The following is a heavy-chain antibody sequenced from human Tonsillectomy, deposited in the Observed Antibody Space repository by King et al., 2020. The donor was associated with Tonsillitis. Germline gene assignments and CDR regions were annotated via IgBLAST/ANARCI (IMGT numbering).Heavy chain of an antibody. CDR1: GFTFENYA. V-gene: IGHV3-9*01. Sequence: VQLVESGGGLAEPGTSLRLSCAASGFTFENYAMHWVRQVSGRGLEWVSSISWKSGTLGYADSVRGRFTISRDNAKNSLYLQMNSLRAEDTAFYYCSEGGASGSGTYIDYWGQGTLVTVSS. D-gene: IGHD3-10*01. J-gene: IGHJ4*02. CDR3: SEGGASGSGTYIDY. CDR2: ISWKSGTL.